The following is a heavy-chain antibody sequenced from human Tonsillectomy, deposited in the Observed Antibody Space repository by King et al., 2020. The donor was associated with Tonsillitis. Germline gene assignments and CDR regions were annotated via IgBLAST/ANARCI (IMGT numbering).Heavy chain of an antibody. CDR3: ARHPSWGGYYYYIDV. Sequence: LQLQESGPGLVKPSETLSLTCTVSGGSISSDSYYWGWIRQPPGKGLEWIGSMYYRGKTYYNPTLQSRVNICVDTSKNQFSLRMSSVTAADTAVYYCARHPSWGGYYYYIDVWGQGTTVTVSS. CDR1: GGSISSDSYY. CDR2: MYYRGKT. V-gene: IGHV4-39*01. J-gene: IGHJ6*03. D-gene: IGHD3-10*01.